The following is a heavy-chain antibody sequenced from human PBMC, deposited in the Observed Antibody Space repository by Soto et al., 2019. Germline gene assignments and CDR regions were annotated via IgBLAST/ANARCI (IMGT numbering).Heavy chain of an antibody. D-gene: IGHD2-15*01. CDR2: INPSGGST. CDR3: ASNLYCSGGSCYENY. CDR1: GYTFTSYY. V-gene: IGHV1-46*01. Sequence: ASVKVSCKASGYTFTSYYMNWVRQAPGQGLEGMGIINPSGGSTSYAQKFQGRVTMTRDTSTSTVYMELSSLRSEDTAVYYCASNLYCSGGSCYENYWGQGTLVTVSS. J-gene: IGHJ4*02.